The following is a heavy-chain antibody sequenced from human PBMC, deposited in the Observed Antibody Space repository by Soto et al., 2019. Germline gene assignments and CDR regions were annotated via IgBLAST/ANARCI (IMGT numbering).Heavy chain of an antibody. V-gene: IGHV3-74*01. CDR2: IGSDGRNA. Sequence: EVQLVESGGGLVQPGGSLRLSCAASGFAFSSYWMHWVRQVPGKGPVWVSRIGSDGRNATYADSVKGRFTISRDNAKNTPPLQRNGLTDEDTAVYYCIKASTVAGVGGYRWGQGTLVTVSS. D-gene: IGHD6-19*01. CDR3: IKASTVAGVGGYR. CDR1: GFAFSSYW. J-gene: IGHJ4*02.